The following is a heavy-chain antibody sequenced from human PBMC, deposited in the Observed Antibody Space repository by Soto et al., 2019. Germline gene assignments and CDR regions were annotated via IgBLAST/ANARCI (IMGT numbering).Heavy chain of an antibody. J-gene: IGHJ4*02. V-gene: IGHV3-30-3*01. CDR2: ISYDGSNK. Sequence: GGSLRLSCAASGFTFSSYAMHWVRQAPGKGLEWVAVISYDGSNKYYADSVKGRFTISRDNSKNTLYLQMNSLRAEDTAVYYCARVVRQQLGTYYFDYWGQGTLVTVS. D-gene: IGHD6-13*01. CDR1: GFTFSSYA. CDR3: ARVVRQQLGTYYFDY.